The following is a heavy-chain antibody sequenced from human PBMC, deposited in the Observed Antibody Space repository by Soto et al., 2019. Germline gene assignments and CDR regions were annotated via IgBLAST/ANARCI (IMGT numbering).Heavy chain of an antibody. CDR2: IYYSGST. V-gene: IGHV4-39*01. CDR1: GGSISSSSYY. CDR3: ARFAIAAAGTWSY. D-gene: IGHD6-13*01. Sequence: SETLSHTCTVSGGSISSSSYYWGWIRKPPGKGLEWIGSIYYSGSTYYNPSLKSRVTISVDTSKNQFSLKLSSVTAADTAVYYCARFAIAAAGTWSYWGQGTLVTVSS. J-gene: IGHJ4*02.